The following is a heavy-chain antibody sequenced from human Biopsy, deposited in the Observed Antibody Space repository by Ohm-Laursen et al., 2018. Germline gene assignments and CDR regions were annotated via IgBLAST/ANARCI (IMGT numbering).Heavy chain of an antibody. CDR2: IIPIPNVA. Sequence: VSSVKVSCKPSGDSFTSYAIGWGRQAPGPGLGWMGGIIPIPNVATYAQKFKGRITITADESTSTAYMELSSLTSDDTAVYFCARGEGSSWFDPWGHGTLVTVS. J-gene: IGHJ5*02. CDR3: ARGEGSSWFDP. CDR1: GDSFTSYA. V-gene: IGHV1-69*01. D-gene: IGHD1-26*01.